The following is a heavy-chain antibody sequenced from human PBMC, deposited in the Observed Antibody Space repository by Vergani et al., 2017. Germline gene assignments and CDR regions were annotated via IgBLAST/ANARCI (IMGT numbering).Heavy chain of an antibody. J-gene: IGHJ4*02. CDR2: INPSGST. V-gene: IGHV4-34*01. CDR1: GGSFSGYY. CDR3: ASQWRAAAGNFDN. Sequence: QVQLQQWGAGLLKPSETLSLTCAVSGGSFSGYYWSWIRQPPGKGLEWIGEINPSGSTNYNPSLKSRVTITVDTSKNQFSWKVSSGTAADTAVYYGASQWRAAAGNFDNWGQGTLVTVSS. D-gene: IGHD6-13*01.